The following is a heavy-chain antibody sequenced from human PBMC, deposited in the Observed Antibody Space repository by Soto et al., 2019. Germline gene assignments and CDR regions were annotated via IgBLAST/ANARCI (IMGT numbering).Heavy chain of an antibody. Sequence: QVQLVQSGVEVKKPGASVKVSCKASGYTFISHGISWVRQAPGQGLEWMGWISGKNGNTNYAQKLQGRVTLTTDTSTSTAYMDLRSLRSDDTAVYYGARVSSSIVVVPDYGMDVWGQGTTVTVSS. V-gene: IGHV1-18*04. CDR3: ARVSSSIVVVPDYGMDV. J-gene: IGHJ6*02. CDR2: ISGKNGNT. D-gene: IGHD2-15*01. CDR1: GYTFISHG.